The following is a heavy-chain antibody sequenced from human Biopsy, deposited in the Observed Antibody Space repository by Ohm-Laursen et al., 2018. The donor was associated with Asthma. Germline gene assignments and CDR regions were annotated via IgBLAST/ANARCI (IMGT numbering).Heavy chain of an antibody. Sequence: GSSVTVSCKVSGYNFISFAIHWVRQAPGQRLEWMGWVNTGNGDTKYSQKFQGRVTITRDTSASTAYMELRSLRSEDTATYYCARTYYDFLTGQVKDVFGVWGQGTMVTVSS. CDR2: VNTGNGDT. CDR3: ARTYYDFLTGQVKDVFGV. CDR1: GYNFISFA. D-gene: IGHD3-9*01. J-gene: IGHJ3*01. V-gene: IGHV1-3*04.